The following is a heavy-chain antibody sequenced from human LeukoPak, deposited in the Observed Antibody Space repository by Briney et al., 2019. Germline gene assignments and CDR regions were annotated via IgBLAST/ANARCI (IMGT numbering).Heavy chain of an antibody. CDR2: ISGSATST. D-gene: IGHD3-22*01. CDR1: GLTFRSYG. J-gene: IGHJ4*02. CDR3: AKDLLRTVVVISAAGYYLDS. Sequence: GGSLRLSCAASGLTFRSYGRSWVRQAPGKGLEWVSTISGSATSTNYADSVKGRFTISRDNSKNTLYLQMNSLRAEDTAVYYCAKDLLRTVVVISAAGYYLDSWGQGTLVTVSS. V-gene: IGHV3-23*01.